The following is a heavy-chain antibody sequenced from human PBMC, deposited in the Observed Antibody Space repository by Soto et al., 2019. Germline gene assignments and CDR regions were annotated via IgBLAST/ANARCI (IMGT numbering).Heavy chain of an antibody. CDR1: AGTFGNTA. CDR2: IVPLFGTA. J-gene: IGHJ5*02. Sequence: QVQLVQSGAEVKEPGSSVNVSCKTSAGTFGNTAVTWVRQVPGQGLEWIGGIVPLFGTANYAQKFRGRVMITADESTSTAYMDLSSLRSDDTAIYYCARDGDPGYSFWSGPLGGGRFDPWGQGTLVTVSS. CDR3: ARDGDPGYSFWSGPLGGGRFDP. V-gene: IGHV1-69*12. D-gene: IGHD3-3*01.